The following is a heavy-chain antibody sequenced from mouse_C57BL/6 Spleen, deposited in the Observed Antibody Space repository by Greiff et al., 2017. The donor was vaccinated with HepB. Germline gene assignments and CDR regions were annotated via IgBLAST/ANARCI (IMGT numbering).Heavy chain of an antibody. J-gene: IGHJ1*03. D-gene: IGHD1-1*02. Sequence: EVQVVESGGDLVKPGGSLKLSCAASGFTFSSYGMSWVRQTPDKRLEWVATISSGGSYTYYPDSVKGRFTISRDNAKNTLYLQMSSLKSEDTAMYYCARHEGGRYFDVWGTGTTVTVSS. CDR2: ISSGGSYT. V-gene: IGHV5-6*01. CDR3: ARHEGGRYFDV. CDR1: GFTFSSYG.